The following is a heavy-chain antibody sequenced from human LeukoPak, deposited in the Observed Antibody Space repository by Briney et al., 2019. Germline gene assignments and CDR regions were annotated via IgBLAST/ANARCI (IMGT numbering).Heavy chain of an antibody. Sequence: GGSLRLSCEASGFTFSSYGMSWVRQAPGKGLEWVSAISGSGGSTYYADSVKGRFTISRDNSKNTLYLQMNSLRAEDTAVYYCAKDRMYYDILTGYYRGVFDYWGQGTLVTVSS. CDR1: GFTFSSYG. J-gene: IGHJ4*02. CDR2: ISGSGGST. CDR3: AKDRMYYDILTGYYRGVFDY. D-gene: IGHD3-9*01. V-gene: IGHV3-23*01.